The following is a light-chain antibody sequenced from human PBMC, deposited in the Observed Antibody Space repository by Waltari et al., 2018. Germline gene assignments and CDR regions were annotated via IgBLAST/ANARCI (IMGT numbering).Light chain of an antibody. V-gene: IGKV1-5*03. CDR3: QQYNSYSLLT. CDR2: KAS. Sequence: DIQMTHSPSTLSASVVDRVTLTCRASQSISNWLAWYQQKPGKAPKLLIYKASTLESGVPSRFSGSGSGTEFTLTISSLQPDDFATYYCQQYNSYSLLTFGGGTKVEIK. J-gene: IGKJ4*01. CDR1: QSISNW.